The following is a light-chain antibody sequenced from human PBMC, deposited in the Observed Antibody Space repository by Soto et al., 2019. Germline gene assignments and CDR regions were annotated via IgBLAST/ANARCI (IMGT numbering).Light chain of an antibody. CDR1: QSVSSSY. CDR2: GTS. J-gene: IGKJ3*01. V-gene: IGKV3-20*01. Sequence: EIVLTQSPGTLSLSPGERATLSCRASQSVSSSYLAWYQQKPGQAPRLLIYGTSSRATGIPDRFSGSGSGTDFTLTISRLEPEEFAGYSCQQYGSSPFTFGPGTKVDFK. CDR3: QQYGSSPFT.